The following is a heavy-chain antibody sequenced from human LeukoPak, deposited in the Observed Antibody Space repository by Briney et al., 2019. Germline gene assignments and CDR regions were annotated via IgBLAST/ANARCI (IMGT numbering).Heavy chain of an antibody. CDR1: GITVNTNY. CDR3: ARVVAAAPY. D-gene: IGHD6-13*01. Sequence: GSLRLSCAASGITVNTNYMSWVRQAPGKGLEWVSIIYSGGATFYADSVKGRFTISRESSKNTLWLQMNSLRAEDTAVYYCARVVAAAPYWGQGTLVTVSS. CDR2: IYSGGAT. J-gene: IGHJ4*02. V-gene: IGHV3-66*01.